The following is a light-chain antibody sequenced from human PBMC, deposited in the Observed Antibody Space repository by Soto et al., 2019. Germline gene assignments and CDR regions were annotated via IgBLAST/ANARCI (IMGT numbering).Light chain of an antibody. Sequence: DIVLTQSPGTLSLSPGERATLSCRASQSVSSTYLAWYQQKPGQAPRLLIYGASNRATGIPDRFSGSGSGTDFTLTISRLEPEDFAVYYCQQYGDSYTFGQGTKLEIK. J-gene: IGKJ2*01. V-gene: IGKV3-20*01. CDR1: QSVSSTY. CDR3: QQYGDSYT. CDR2: GAS.